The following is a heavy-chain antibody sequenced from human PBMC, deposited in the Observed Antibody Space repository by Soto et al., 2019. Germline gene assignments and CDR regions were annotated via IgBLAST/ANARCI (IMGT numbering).Heavy chain of an antibody. CDR1: GFTFRDYT. CDR3: ARRTNGYFGY. Sequence: EVQLLQYGGGSAQPGGSLTLSCAASGFTFRDYTMTWVRQAPGQVLECIPVLLSDYNTFYAGSVRGRFTIARDNSKNTIYLEMNSLRAEDTAIYYCARRTNGYFGYWGQGALVTVSS. V-gene: IGHV3-23*05. CDR2: LLSDYNT. D-gene: IGHD2-8*01. J-gene: IGHJ4*02.